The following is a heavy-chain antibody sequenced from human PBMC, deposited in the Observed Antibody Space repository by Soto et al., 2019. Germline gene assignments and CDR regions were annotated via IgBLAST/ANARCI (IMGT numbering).Heavy chain of an antibody. Sequence: PGESLKISCKGSGYSFISYWIGWVRQMPGKGLEWMGIIYPGDSDTRYSPSFQGQVTISADKSISTAYLQWSSLKASDTAMYYCARGPIAAAGTRGSYYYYYMDVWGKGTTVTVSS. V-gene: IGHV5-51*01. J-gene: IGHJ6*03. CDR3: ARGPIAAAGTRGSYYYYYMDV. D-gene: IGHD6-13*01. CDR2: IYPGDSDT. CDR1: GYSFISYW.